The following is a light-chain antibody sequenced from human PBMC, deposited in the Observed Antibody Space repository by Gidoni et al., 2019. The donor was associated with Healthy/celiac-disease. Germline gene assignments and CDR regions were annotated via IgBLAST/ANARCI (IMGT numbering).Light chain of an antibody. Sequence: QSALTQAASVSGAPGQAITISCTGTSSDVGADNYVSWYQQHPGKAPKLMIYDVSNRPSGVSNRFSGSKSGNTASLTISGLQAEDEADYYCRSYTSSSTLVFGGGTKLTVL. V-gene: IGLV2-14*01. CDR1: SSDVGADNY. CDR2: DVS. J-gene: IGLJ2*01. CDR3: RSYTSSSTLV.